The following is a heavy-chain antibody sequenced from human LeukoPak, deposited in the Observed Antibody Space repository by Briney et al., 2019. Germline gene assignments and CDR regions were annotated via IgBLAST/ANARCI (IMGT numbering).Heavy chain of an antibody. V-gene: IGHV1-8*01. CDR1: GYTFTSYD. J-gene: IGHJ4*02. Sequence: ASVKVSCKASGYTFTSYDINWVRQATGQGLEWMGWMNPNSGNTGYAQKFQGGVTMTRNTSISTAYMELSSLRSEDTAVYYCARESAARGIDYWGQGTLVTVSS. CDR3: ARESAARGIDY. CDR2: MNPNSGNT. D-gene: IGHD6-6*01.